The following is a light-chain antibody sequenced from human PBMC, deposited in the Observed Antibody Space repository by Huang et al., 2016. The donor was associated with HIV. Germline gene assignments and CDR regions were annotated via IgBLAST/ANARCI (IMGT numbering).Light chain of an antibody. CDR2: AAS. J-gene: IGKJ1*01. CDR1: QSVSSN. CDR3: QQYNNWPRT. V-gene: IGKV3-15*01. Sequence: EIVMTQSPATLSVSPGERATLSCRASQSVSSNLALYQQKHAQAPRLRIYAASTRATGIPASFSGSGSGTEFTLTISSLQSEDFAVYYCQQYNNWPRTFGQGTKVEIK.